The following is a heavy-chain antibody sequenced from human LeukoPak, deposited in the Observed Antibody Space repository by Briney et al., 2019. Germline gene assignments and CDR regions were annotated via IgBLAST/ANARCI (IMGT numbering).Heavy chain of an antibody. CDR2: IYSGGST. V-gene: IGHV3-53*01. CDR3: AKYYGYSSGWYSDYFDY. J-gene: IGHJ4*02. D-gene: IGHD6-19*01. CDR1: GFTVSNNY. Sequence: GGSLRLSCAASGFTVSNNYMSWVRQAPGKGLEWVSVIYSGGSTYYADSVKGRFTISRDNSKNTLYLQMNSLRAEDTAVYYCAKYYGYSSGWYSDYFDYWGQGTLVTVSS.